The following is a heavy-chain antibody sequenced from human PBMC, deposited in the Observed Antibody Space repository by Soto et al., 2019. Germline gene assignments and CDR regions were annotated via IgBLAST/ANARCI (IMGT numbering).Heavy chain of an antibody. Sequence: QVQLVESGGGVVQPGRSLRLSCEASGFTFSSYGMHWVRQAPGKGLEWVAVIWYDGSNKYYADSVKGRFTISRDNSKNTLYLQMNSLRAEDTAVYYCARDPRSPPYYDFWSGQNFDYWGQGTLVTVSS. J-gene: IGHJ4*02. CDR2: IWYDGSNK. CDR3: ARDPRSPPYYDFWSGQNFDY. CDR1: GFTFSSYG. D-gene: IGHD3-3*01. V-gene: IGHV3-33*01.